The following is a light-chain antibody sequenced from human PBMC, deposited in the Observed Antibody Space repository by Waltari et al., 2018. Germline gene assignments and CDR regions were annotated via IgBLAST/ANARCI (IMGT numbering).Light chain of an antibody. CDR1: NIGSKS. J-gene: IGLJ2*01. CDR3: QVWDSSSDHVV. Sequence: SYVLTQPPSVSVAPGKTARITCGGNNIGSKSVHWYQQKPGKAPVLVIYYDSDRPSGIPELFSGSNSGNTATLTISRVEAGDEADYYCQVWDSSSDHVVFGGGTKLTVL. CDR2: YDS. V-gene: IGLV3-21*04.